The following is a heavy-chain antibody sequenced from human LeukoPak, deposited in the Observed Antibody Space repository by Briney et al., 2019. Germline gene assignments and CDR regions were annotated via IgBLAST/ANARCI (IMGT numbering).Heavy chain of an antibody. D-gene: IGHD4-23*01. V-gene: IGHV3-7*01. Sequence: GRSLRLSCAASEFTFSDYYMTWIRQAPGKGLEWVANIKQDGSEKYYVDSVKGRFTISRDNAKNSLYLQMNSLRAEDTAVYYCASGRQGYGGNPFDYWGQGTLVTVSS. CDR2: IKQDGSEK. J-gene: IGHJ4*02. CDR1: EFTFSDYY. CDR3: ASGRQGYGGNPFDY.